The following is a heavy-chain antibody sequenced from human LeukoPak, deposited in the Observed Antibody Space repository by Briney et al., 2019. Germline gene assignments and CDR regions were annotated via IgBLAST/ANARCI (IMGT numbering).Heavy chain of an antibody. D-gene: IGHD3-22*01. CDR3: ARDHGGHYYDSSGYYQTHAFDI. CDR2: IIPIFGTA. J-gene: IGHJ3*02. V-gene: IGHV1-69*13. Sequence: ASVKVSCKASGGTFSSYAISWLRQAPGQGLEWMGGIIPIFGTANYAQKFQGRVTITADESTSTAYMELSSLRSEDTAVYYCARDHGGHYYDSSGYYQTHAFDIWGQGTMVTVSS. CDR1: GGTFSSYA.